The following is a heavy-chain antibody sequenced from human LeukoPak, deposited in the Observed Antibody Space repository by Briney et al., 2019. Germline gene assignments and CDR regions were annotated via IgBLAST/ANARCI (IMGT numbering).Heavy chain of an antibody. J-gene: IGHJ4*02. V-gene: IGHV4-59*08. CDR3: ARHVVTIFGVVTEFDY. CDR2: IYYSGST. Sequence: SSETLSLTCTVSGGSISSYYWSWIRQPPGKGLEWIGYIYYSGSTNYNPSLKSRVTISVDTSKNQFSLKLSSVTAADTAVYYCARHVVTIFGVVTEFDYWGQGTLVTVSS. D-gene: IGHD3-3*01. CDR1: GGSISSYY.